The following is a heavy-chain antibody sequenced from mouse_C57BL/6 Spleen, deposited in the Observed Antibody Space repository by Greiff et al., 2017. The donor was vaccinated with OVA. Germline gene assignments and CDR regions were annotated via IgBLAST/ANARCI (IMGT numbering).Heavy chain of an antibody. CDR2: ISDGGSYT. CDR3: AREGDLYYGNLAWFAY. J-gene: IGHJ3*01. D-gene: IGHD2-1*01. Sequence: EVKVVESGGGLVKPGGSLKLSCAASGFTFSSYAMSWVRQTPEKRLEWVATISDGGSYTYYPDNVKGRFTISRDNAKNNLYLQMSHLKSEDTAMYYCAREGDLYYGNLAWFAYWGQGTLVTVSA. V-gene: IGHV5-4*01. CDR1: GFTFSSYA.